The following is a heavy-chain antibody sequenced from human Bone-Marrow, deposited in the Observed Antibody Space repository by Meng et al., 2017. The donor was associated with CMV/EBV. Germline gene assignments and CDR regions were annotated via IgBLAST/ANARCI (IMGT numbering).Heavy chain of an antibody. CDR2: IYSGGTNT. V-gene: IGHV3-23*03. CDR3: AKWGHYDLGAFDL. J-gene: IGHJ3*01. CDR1: GSTFSSYA. Sequence: GGSLRLSCAASGSTFSSYAMSWVRQIPGKGLEWISLIYSGGTNTYYADSVKGRFTISRDNSKNTLYLQMNSLRPEDTALYYCAKWGHYDLGAFDLWGQGKMVTVSS. D-gene: IGHD3-3*01.